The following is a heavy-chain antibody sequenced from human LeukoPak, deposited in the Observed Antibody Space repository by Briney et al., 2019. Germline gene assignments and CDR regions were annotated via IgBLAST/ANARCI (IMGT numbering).Heavy chain of an antibody. CDR1: GFTFSSYG. J-gene: IGHJ4*02. V-gene: IGHV3-30*18. CDR3: AKDQWAYCGGDCYSDY. Sequence: PGGSLRLSCAASGFTFSSYGMHWVRQAPGKGLEWVAVISYDGSNKYYADSVKGRFTISRDNSKNTLYLQMNSLRAEDTAVYYCAKDQWAYCGGDCYSDYWGQGTLVTVSS. D-gene: IGHD2-21*02. CDR2: ISYDGSNK.